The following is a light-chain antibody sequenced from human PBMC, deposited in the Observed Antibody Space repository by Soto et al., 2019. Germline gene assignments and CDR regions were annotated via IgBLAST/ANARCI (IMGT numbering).Light chain of an antibody. J-gene: IGLJ2*01. Sequence: QSALTQPASVSGSPGQSITISCTGTSSDIGDYDYVSWCQHLPGKAPKLLIFDVTHRPSGVSDRFSGSKSGNTASLTISGVRPEDEADYYCCSYTDIALDVVFGGGTKVTVL. CDR2: DVT. CDR3: CSYTDIALDVV. V-gene: IGLV2-14*01. CDR1: SSDIGDYDY.